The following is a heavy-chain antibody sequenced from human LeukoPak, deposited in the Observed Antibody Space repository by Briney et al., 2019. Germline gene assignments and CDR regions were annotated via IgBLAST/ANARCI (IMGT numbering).Heavy chain of an antibody. Sequence: GGSLRLSCAASGFTFSSYWMSWVRQAPGKGLEWVANIKQDGSEKYYVDSVKGRFTISRDNAKNSLYLQMNSLRAEDTAVYYCARDFRQIGYCSGGSCYTGGAGFDYWGQGTLVTVSS. D-gene: IGHD2-15*01. V-gene: IGHV3-7*01. CDR1: GFTFSSYW. CDR3: ARDFRQIGYCSGGSCYTGGAGFDY. J-gene: IGHJ4*02. CDR2: IKQDGSEK.